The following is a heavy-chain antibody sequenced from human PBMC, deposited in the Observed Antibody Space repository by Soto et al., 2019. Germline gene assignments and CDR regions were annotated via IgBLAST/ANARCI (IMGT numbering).Heavy chain of an antibody. CDR3: AKDRGTATGHYYYGMDV. D-gene: IGHD2-8*02. CDR2: ITYDGSNT. V-gene: IGHV3-30*18. CDR1: GFTFSSYG. Sequence: GGSLRLSCAASGFTFSSYGMHWVRQAPGKGLEWVAVITYDGSNTYYADSVKGRFTISRDNSKNMVYLQMNSLRAEDTAVYYCAKDRGTATGHYYYGMDVWGQGTTVTVSS. J-gene: IGHJ6*02.